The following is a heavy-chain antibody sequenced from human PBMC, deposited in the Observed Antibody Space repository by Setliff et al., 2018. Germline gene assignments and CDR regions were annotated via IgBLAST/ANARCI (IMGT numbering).Heavy chain of an antibody. CDR3: AKVPITKVYFYMDV. CDR2: IDHSGST. V-gene: IGHV4-34*01. CDR1: GGSFSDYH. Sequence: SSETLSLTCAVYGGSFSDYHWSWIRQPPGKGLEWIGEIDHSGSTNYNPSLKSRVTISLDTSKNQFSLKLSSVTAADTAVYYCAKVPITKVYFYMDVWGKGTTVTVSS. D-gene: IGHD3-10*01. J-gene: IGHJ6*03.